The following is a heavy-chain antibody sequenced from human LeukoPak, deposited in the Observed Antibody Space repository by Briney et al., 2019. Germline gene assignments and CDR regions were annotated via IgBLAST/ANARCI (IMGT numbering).Heavy chain of an antibody. V-gene: IGHV7-4-1*02. J-gene: IGHJ6*03. CDR1: GYTFTSYA. CDR2: INTNTGNP. Sequence: EASVKVSCKASGYTFTSYAMNWVRQAPGQGLEWMGWINTNTGNPTYAQGFTGRFVFSLDTSVSTAYLQISSLKAEDTAVYYCAREGSNYDSSGYYSGYYYYYYMDVWGKGTTVTVSS. CDR3: AREGSNYDSSGYYSGYYYYYYMDV. D-gene: IGHD3-22*01.